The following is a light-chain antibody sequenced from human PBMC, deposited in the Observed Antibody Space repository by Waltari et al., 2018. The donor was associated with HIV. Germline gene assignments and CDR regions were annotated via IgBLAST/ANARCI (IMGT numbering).Light chain of an antibody. Sequence: LLTQSPAILSLSPSENATLSCRTSQSVGNDFAWYHQRPGQAPKFLIYDASRRAAGVPARFSCSGSETDFTLTISTVEPEDSAVYYCQQRTNWPPLTFGGGTKVEIK. CDR3: QQRTNWPPLT. CDR2: DAS. CDR1: QSVGND. V-gene: IGKV3-11*01. J-gene: IGKJ4*01.